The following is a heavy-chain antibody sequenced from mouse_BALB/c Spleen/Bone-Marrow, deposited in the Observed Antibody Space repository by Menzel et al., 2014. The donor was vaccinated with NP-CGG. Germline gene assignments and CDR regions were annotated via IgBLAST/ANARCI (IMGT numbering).Heavy chain of an antibody. CDR1: GFSLSSYG. V-gene: IGHV2-6*02. CDR3: ARNPYGNYAMDY. J-gene: IGHJ4*01. CDR2: IWGDGNT. D-gene: IGHD2-10*02. Sequence: VQLQQSGPGLVAPSQSLSLTCTVSGFSLSSYGVHWVRQPPGKGLEWLVVIWGDGNTTYNSALKSRLSISKDNSKSQVFLKMNSLQTDDTSMYYCARNPYGNYAMDYWGQGTSVTVSS.